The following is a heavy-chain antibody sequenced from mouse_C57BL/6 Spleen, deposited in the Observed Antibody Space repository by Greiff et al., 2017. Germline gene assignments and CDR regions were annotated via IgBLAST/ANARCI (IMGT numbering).Heavy chain of an antibody. Sequence: VQLQQSGPELVKPGASVKISCKASGYAFSSSWMNWVKQRPGKGLECIGRIYPGDGDTNYNGKFKGKATLTADKSSSTAYMQLSSLTSEDSAVYFCARGKRETYFDYWGQGTTLTVSS. V-gene: IGHV1-82*01. CDR3: ARGKRETYFDY. CDR1: GYAFSSSW. CDR2: IYPGDGDT. J-gene: IGHJ2*01.